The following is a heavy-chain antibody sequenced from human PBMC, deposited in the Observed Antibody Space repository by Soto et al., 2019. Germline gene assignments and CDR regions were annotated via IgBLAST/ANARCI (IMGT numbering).Heavy chain of an antibody. CDR2: IYDGGTT. D-gene: IGHD3-10*01. V-gene: IGHV3-53*01. J-gene: IGHJ4*02. CDR1: GFTVSSSY. Sequence: GSLRLSCAASGFTVSSSYMSWVPQAPGKGLEWVSVIYDGGTTYYADSVRGRFTISRDNSKNTLYLQMNSLRAEDSAVYYCARESSESYYVDYWGQGTQVTVSS. CDR3: ARESSESYYVDY.